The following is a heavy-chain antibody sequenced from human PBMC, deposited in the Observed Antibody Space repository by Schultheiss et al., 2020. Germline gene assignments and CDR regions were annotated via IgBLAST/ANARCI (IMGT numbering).Heavy chain of an antibody. CDR3: AKVDYDYNDEDYFDY. CDR1: GFTFSSYA. Sequence: GGSLRLSCAASGFTFSSYAMSWVRQAPGKGLEWVAVIWYDGSDKYYADSVKGRFTISRDNSKNTLYLQMNSLRAEDTAVYYCAKVDYDYNDEDYFDYWGQGTLVTGSS. D-gene: IGHD3-16*01. V-gene: IGHV3-33*06. J-gene: IGHJ4*02. CDR2: IWYDGSDK.